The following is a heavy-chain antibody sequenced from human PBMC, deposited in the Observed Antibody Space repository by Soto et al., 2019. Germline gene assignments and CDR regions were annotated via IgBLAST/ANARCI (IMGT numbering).Heavy chain of an antibody. Sequence: EVQLVESGGGLIQSGRSLRLSCAASGFTFDDHAMHWVRQIPGKGLEWVSGLSWNGADLGYADSVRGRFIISRDNAKNSLNLQMNSLRAEDTALYYCAKGYNLVGVTNDYSAAFDIWGQGTMVSVTS. CDR1: GFTFDDHA. CDR3: AKGYNLVGVTNDYSAAFDI. J-gene: IGHJ3*02. D-gene: IGHD2-21*02. V-gene: IGHV3-9*01. CDR2: LSWNGADL.